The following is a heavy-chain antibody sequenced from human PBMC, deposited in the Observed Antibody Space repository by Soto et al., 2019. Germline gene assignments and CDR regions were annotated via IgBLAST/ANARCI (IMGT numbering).Heavy chain of an antibody. CDR1: GGTFSSYA. J-gene: IGHJ4*02. CDR3: ASAPDDSSGYYHEVFDY. V-gene: IGHV1-69*13. Sequence: SVKVSCKASGGTFSSYAISWVRQAPGQGLEWMGGIIPIFGTANYAQKFQGRVTITADESTSTAYMELSSLRSEDTAVYYCASAPDDSSGYYHEVFDYWGQGTLVTVSS. D-gene: IGHD3-22*01. CDR2: IIPIFGTA.